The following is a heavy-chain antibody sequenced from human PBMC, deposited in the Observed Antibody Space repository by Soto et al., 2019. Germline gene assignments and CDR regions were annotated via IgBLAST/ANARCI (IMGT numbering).Heavy chain of an antibody. CDR3: ALGYCSGGSCSSSTAYYYYGMDV. D-gene: IGHD2-15*01. CDR1: GGTFSSYA. J-gene: IGHJ6*02. V-gene: IGHV1-69*01. CDR2: IIPIFGTA. Sequence: QVQLVQSGAEVKKPGSSVKVSCKASGGTFSSYAISWVRQAPGQGLEWMGGIIPIFGTANYAQKFQGRVTITADESTSKAYMELSSLRTEDTAVYYCALGYCSGGSCSSSTAYYYYGMDVWGQGTTVTVSS.